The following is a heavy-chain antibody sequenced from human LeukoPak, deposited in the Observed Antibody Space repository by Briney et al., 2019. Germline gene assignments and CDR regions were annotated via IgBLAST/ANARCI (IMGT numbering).Heavy chain of an antibody. CDR3: AKDRASIVATWYYFDY. CDR2: IRYDGSNK. CDR1: GFTFSSYG. V-gene: IGHV3-30*02. J-gene: IGHJ4*02. D-gene: IGHD5-12*01. Sequence: GGSLRLSCAASGFTFSSYGMHWVRQAPGKGLEWVAFIRYDGSNKYYADSVKGRFTISRDNSKNTLYLQMNSLRAEDTAVYYCAKDRASIVATWYYFDYWGQGTLVTVSS.